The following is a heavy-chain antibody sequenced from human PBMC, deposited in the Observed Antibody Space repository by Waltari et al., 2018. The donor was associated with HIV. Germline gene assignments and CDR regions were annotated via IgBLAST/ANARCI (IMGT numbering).Heavy chain of an antibody. V-gene: IGHV3-7*01. J-gene: IGHJ3*01. CDR3: ARSRSDAFDL. CDR2: IKEDGSEK. CDR1: GSTLSSDW. Sequence: EVQLVESGGGLVQPVGSLRLSCEATGSTLSSDWMTWVRQAPGKGLEWVANIKEDGSEKWYVDSVKGRFTISRDNAKNSVYLQMNSRRAEDTAVYYCARSRSDAFDLWGQGTMVTVSS.